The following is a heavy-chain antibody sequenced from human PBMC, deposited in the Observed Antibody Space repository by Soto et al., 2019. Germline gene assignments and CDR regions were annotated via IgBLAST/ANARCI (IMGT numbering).Heavy chain of an antibody. V-gene: IGHV1-3*01. Sequence: ASVKVSCKASGYTFTSYGMHWVRQAPGQRLEWMGWINAGNGNTKYSQKFQGRVTITRDTSASTAYMELSSLRSEDAAVYYCARVVVPAAHDYWYFDLWGRGTLVTVSS. CDR1: GYTFTSYG. CDR2: INAGNGNT. D-gene: IGHD2-2*01. CDR3: ARVVVPAAHDYWYFDL. J-gene: IGHJ2*01.